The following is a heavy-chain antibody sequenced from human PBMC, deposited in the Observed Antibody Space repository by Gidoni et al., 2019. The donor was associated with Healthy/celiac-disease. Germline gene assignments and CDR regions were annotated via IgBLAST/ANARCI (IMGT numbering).Heavy chain of an antibody. Sequence: QLQLQESGPGLVKPSETLSLPCTVSGGSISSSRYYWGWIRQPPGKGLEWIGSIYYSGSTYYNPSLKSRVTISVDTSKNQFSLKLSSVTAADTAVYYCARHVKLAYSSSSDAFDIWGQGTMVTVSS. CDR2: IYYSGST. V-gene: IGHV4-39*01. CDR3: ARHVKLAYSSSSDAFDI. D-gene: IGHD6-6*01. J-gene: IGHJ3*02. CDR1: GGSISSSRYY.